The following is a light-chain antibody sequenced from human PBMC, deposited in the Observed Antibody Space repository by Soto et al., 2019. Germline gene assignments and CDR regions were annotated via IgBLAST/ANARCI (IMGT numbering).Light chain of an antibody. J-gene: IGLJ3*02. V-gene: IGLV1-44*01. Sequence: QAVVTQPPSASGTPGQRVIISCSGSSSNRGSNSGNWYQQLPGTAPKLLIYNTYQRPLGVPDRFSGSKSGTSASLAISGLQSEDEGDYFCAAWDDSLNGPVFGGGTKLTVL. CDR1: SSNRGSNS. CDR3: AAWDDSLNGPV. CDR2: NTY.